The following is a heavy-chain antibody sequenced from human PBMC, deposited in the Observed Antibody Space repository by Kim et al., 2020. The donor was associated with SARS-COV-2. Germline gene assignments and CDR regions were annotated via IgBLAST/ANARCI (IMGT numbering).Heavy chain of an antibody. J-gene: IGHJ4*02. Sequence: AAPVKGRFTISRDDSKNTLYLQMNSLKTEDTAVYYCTTDRGMTGGRASDYWGQGTLVTVSS. CDR3: TTDRGMTGGRASDY. D-gene: IGHD1-26*01. V-gene: IGHV3-15*01.